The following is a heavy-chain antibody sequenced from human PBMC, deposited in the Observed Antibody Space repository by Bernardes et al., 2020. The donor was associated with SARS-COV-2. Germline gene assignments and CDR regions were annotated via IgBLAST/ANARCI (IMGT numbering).Heavy chain of an antibody. Sequence: GGSLRLSYAGSGYTFHRFWMHWVRQVPGKGLVWVSRIDTHGNTINYADSVKGRFSISRDNSRNTLYLQMNSLRDDDTAVYYCATDVGGEYSTWGQGTLVTVSS. D-gene: IGHD3-16*01. J-gene: IGHJ5*02. CDR3: ATDVGGEYST. CDR1: GYTFHRFW. V-gene: IGHV3-74*01. CDR2: IDTHGNTI.